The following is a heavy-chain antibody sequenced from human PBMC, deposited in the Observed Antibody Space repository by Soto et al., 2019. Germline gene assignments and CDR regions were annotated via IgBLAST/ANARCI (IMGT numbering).Heavy chain of an antibody. V-gene: IGHV1-69*13. CDR1: GGTFSSYA. D-gene: IGHD3-3*01. J-gene: IGHJ6*02. Sequence: GASVKVSCKASGGTFSSYAISWVRQAPGQGLEWMGGIIPIFGTANYAQKFQGRVTITADESTSTAYMELSSLRSEDTAVYYCASPTYYDFWSGSIGVTGMDVWGQGXTVTVYS. CDR3: ASPTYYDFWSGSIGVTGMDV. CDR2: IIPIFGTA.